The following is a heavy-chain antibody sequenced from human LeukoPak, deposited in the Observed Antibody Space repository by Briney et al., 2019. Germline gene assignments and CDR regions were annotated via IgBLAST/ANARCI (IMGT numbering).Heavy chain of an antibody. V-gene: IGHV4-59*01. CDR1: GGSISSYY. CDR2: ISDSGST. CDR3: ARHNYDFWSGNNWFDP. J-gene: IGHJ5*02. D-gene: IGHD3-3*01. Sequence: SETLSLTCSVSGGSISSYYWSWIRQPPGKGLEWIGYISDSGSTNYNPSLKSRVTMSVDTSKNQFSLKLSSVTAADPAVYYCARHNYDFWSGNNWFDPWGQGTLVTVSS.